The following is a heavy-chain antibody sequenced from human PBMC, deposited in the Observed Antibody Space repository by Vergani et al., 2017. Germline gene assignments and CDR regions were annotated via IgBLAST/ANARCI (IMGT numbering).Heavy chain of an antibody. CDR3: ARDYGSGWASAFDAFDF. J-gene: IGHJ3*01. D-gene: IGHD6-19*01. CDR2: ISYDGSNK. Sequence: QVQLVESGGGVVQPGRSLRLSCAASGFTFSSYAMHWVRQAPGQGLEWVAVISYDGSNKYYADSVKGRFTISRDNSNKTLYLQMNSLRAEDTAVYYCARDYGSGWASAFDAFDFWGQGTMVTVSS. CDR1: GFTFSSYA. V-gene: IGHV3-30*04.